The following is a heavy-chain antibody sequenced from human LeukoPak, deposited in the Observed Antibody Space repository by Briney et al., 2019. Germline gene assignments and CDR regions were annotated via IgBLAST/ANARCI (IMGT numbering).Heavy chain of an antibody. V-gene: IGHV3-7*01. D-gene: IGHD1-1*01. CDR2: IKQDGREA. Sequence: GGSLRLSCAASGFIFSSSWMTWVRQAPGKGLEWVANIKQDGREAYYVDSVAGRFTISRDNTKHSLYLQMNGLRDEDTAVYYCVQHQATTFDYWGQGTLVTVSS. CDR3: VQHQATTFDY. J-gene: IGHJ4*02. CDR1: GFIFSSSW.